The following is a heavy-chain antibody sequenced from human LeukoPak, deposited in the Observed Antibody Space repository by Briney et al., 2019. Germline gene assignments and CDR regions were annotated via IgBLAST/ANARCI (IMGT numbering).Heavy chain of an antibody. CDR1: GGSVSSNSAV. CDR3: ARGKGLRVAFDI. J-gene: IGHJ3*02. CDR2: TYYRSKWYN. D-gene: IGHD5-12*01. V-gene: IGHV6-1*01. Sequence: SQTLSLTCAISGGSVSSNSAVWNWIRQSPSRGLEWLGRTYYRSKWYNDYAVSVKSRITINPDTSKNQFSLQLNSVTPEDTAVYYCARGKGLRVAFDIWGQGTMVTVSS.